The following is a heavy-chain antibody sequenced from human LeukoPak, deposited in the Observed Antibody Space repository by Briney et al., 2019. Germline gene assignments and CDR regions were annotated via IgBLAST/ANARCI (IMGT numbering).Heavy chain of an antibody. D-gene: IGHD2-2*01. CDR1: GLTFSSYG. J-gene: IGHJ4*02. V-gene: IGHV3-30*02. CDR2: IRSVGTNT. CDR3: AKDEFGYCSSTSCYILDY. Sequence: GGSLRLSCAASGLTFSSYGMHWVRQAPGKGLEWVAFIRSVGTNTYYADSVKGRLTIPRDKSKNTLYLQMNRLRAEDTAVYYCAKDEFGYCSSTSCYILDYWGQGTLVTVSS.